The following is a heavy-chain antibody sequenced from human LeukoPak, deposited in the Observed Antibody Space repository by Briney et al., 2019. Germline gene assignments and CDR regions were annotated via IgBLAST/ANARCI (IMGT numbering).Heavy chain of an antibody. CDR2: IKQDGSEK. Sequence: GGSLRLSCAASGFTFSSYWMSWVRQAPGKGLEWVANIKQDGSEKYYVDSVKGRFTISRDNAKNSLYLQMNSLRAEDTAVYYCAIDPQGMRGRRFDYWGQGTLVTVSS. CDR1: GFTFSSYW. V-gene: IGHV3-7*01. J-gene: IGHJ4*02. D-gene: IGHD3-10*01. CDR3: AIDPQGMRGRRFDY.